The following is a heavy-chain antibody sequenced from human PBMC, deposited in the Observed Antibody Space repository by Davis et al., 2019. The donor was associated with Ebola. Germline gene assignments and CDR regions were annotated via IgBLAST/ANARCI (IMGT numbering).Heavy chain of an antibody. J-gene: IGHJ6*02. CDR2: ISSSGSIK. CDR3: ARLRGCSGGSCYSVPYGMDV. V-gene: IGHV3-21*01. D-gene: IGHD2-15*01. CDR1: GFTFSTYT. Sequence: GESLKISCAASGFTFSTYTMIWVRQAPGKGLEWVSSISSSGSIKYYADSVKGRITISRDNAKNSLYLQLNSLRAEDTAVYYCARLRGCSGGSCYSVPYGMDVWGQGTTVTVSS.